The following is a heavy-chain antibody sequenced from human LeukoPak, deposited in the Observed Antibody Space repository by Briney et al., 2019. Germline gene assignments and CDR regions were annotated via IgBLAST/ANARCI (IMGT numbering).Heavy chain of an antibody. V-gene: IGHV3-11*04. D-gene: IGHD1-26*01. CDR3: AKESGSYDYFDY. Sequence: GGSLRLSCAASGFTLSDYYVSWIRQAPGKGLEWVSYISSSGSTIYYADSVKGRFTISRDNSKNTLYLQMNSLRAEDTAVYYCAKESGSYDYFDYWGQGTLVTVSS. CDR2: ISSSGSTI. CDR1: GFTLSDYY. J-gene: IGHJ4*02.